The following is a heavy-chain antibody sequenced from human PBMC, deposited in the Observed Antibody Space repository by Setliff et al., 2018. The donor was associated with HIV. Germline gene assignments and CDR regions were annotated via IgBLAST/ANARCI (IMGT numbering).Heavy chain of an antibody. CDR3: ARDHWVAGLDY. Sequence: GGSLRLSCAASGFTFNYFWMSWVRQAPGKGLEWVANIKQDGSEKNYVDSVKGRFTISRDTAKNSLYLQMNSLGVEDTAVYYCARDHWVAGLDYWGQGTLVTVSS. V-gene: IGHV3-7*01. J-gene: IGHJ4*02. CDR1: GFTFNYFW. CDR2: IKQDGSEK. D-gene: IGHD6-19*01.